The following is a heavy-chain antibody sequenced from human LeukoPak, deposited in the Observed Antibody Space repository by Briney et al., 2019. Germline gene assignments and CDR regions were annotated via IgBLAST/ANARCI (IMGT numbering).Heavy chain of an antibody. D-gene: IGHD3-22*01. CDR2: IYYSGNI. CDR1: GGSIRSTTYY. V-gene: IGHV4-39*07. J-gene: IGHJ4*02. Sequence: SETLSLTCSVSGGSIRSTTYYWGWIRQPPGKGLEWIGSIYYSGNIYYSPSLMSRVTISVDTSKNQFSLNLSSVTAADTAVYYCARAPHFFDTSGSRYYFDYWGQGALVTVSS. CDR3: ARAPHFFDTSGSRYYFDY.